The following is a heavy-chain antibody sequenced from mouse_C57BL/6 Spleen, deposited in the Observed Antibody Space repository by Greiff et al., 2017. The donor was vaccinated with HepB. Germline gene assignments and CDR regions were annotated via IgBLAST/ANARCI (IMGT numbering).Heavy chain of an antibody. Sequence: EVNLVESGGGLVKPGGSLKLSCAASGFTFSSYAMSWVRQTPEKRLEWVATISDGGSYTYYPDNVKGRFTISRDNAKNNLYLQMSHLKSEDTAMYYCARASYGSSFDYWGQGTTLTVSS. D-gene: IGHD1-1*01. J-gene: IGHJ2*01. CDR1: GFTFSSYA. V-gene: IGHV5-4*03. CDR2: ISDGGSYT. CDR3: ARASYGSSFDY.